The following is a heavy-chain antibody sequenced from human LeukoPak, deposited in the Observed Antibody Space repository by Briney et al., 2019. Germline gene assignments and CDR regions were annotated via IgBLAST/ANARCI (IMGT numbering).Heavy chain of an antibody. V-gene: IGHV1-46*01. Sequence: GASVKVSCKASGYTFTSYYIHWVRQAPGQGLEWMGAINSGDGGTTLPQKFQGRVTLTRDTSTSTLYMELSSLRSEDTAVYYCARGVADPQGHFDYWGQGTLVTVSS. CDR3: ARGVADPQGHFDY. D-gene: IGHD3-3*01. CDR1: GYTFTSYY. CDR2: INSGDGGT. J-gene: IGHJ4*02.